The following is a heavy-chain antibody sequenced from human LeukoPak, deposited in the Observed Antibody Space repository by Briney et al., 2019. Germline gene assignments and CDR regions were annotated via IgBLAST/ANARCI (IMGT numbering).Heavy chain of an antibody. V-gene: IGHV4-4*07. J-gene: IGHJ6*03. CDR1: GGSITNLDYY. Sequence: SETLSLTCTVSGGSITNLDYYWTWIRQPAGKRLEWIGRIYTSGGTNYNPSLKSRVTMSVDTSKNQFSLKLSSVTAADTAVYYCARGPDVLRFLEWSPPSHAYYYYMDVWGKGTTVTVSS. CDR2: IYTSGGT. D-gene: IGHD3-3*01. CDR3: ARGPDVLRFLEWSPPSHAYYYYMDV.